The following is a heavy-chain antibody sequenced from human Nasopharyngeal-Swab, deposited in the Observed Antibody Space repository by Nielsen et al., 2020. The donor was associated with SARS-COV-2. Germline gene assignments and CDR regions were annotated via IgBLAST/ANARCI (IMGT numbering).Heavy chain of an antibody. CDR1: GGSFSGYY. Sequence: SETLSLTCAVYGGSFSGYYWCWIRQPPRKGLEWIGDINHSGSTNYNPSLKSRVTISVDTSKNQFSLKLSSVTAADTAVYYCARGGVLRYFDWLLSPTFDYWGQGTLVTVSS. CDR3: ARGGVLRYFDWLLSPTFDY. V-gene: IGHV4-34*01. CDR2: INHSGST. D-gene: IGHD3-9*01. J-gene: IGHJ4*02.